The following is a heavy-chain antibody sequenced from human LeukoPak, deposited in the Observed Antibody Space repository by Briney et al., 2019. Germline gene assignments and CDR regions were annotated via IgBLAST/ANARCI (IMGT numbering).Heavy chain of an antibody. CDR1: GYSISSGYY. J-gene: IGHJ4*02. V-gene: IGHV4-38-2*02. CDR3: ARDQLVRGHGFDY. CDR2: IYHSGST. D-gene: IGHD6-13*01. Sequence: SETLSLTCTVSGYSISSGYYWGWIRQPPGKGLEWIGSIYHSGSTYYNPSLKSRVTISVDTSKNQFSLKLSSVTAADTAVYYCARDQLVRGHGFDYWGQGTLVTVSS.